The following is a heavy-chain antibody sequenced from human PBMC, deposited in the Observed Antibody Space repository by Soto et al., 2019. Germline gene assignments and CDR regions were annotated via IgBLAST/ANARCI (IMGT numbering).Heavy chain of an antibody. CDR1: GFTFSTYA. CDR3: AKQRAGYGSGSDTYYFDF. Sequence: EVQLLESGGGLVQPGGSLRLSCSTSGFTFSTYAMNWVRLAPGKGLEWVSALSGSGGTSYYADSVRGRFTISRYNSKNTLFLQMNSLRAEDTGLYYCAKQRAGYGSGSDTYYFDFWGQGTLVTVSS. D-gene: IGHD3-10*01. CDR2: LSGSGGTS. J-gene: IGHJ4*02. V-gene: IGHV3-23*01.